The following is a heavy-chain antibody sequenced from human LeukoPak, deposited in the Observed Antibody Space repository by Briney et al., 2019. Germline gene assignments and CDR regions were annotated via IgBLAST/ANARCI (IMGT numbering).Heavy chain of an antibody. Sequence: GGSLRLSCAASGFTFSCYSMNWVRQAPGKGLEWVSYISSSSSTIYHADSVKDRFTISRDNAKNSLYLQMNSLRAEDTAVYYCARAGAVAAIYWGQGTLVTVSS. CDR3: ARAGAVAAIY. J-gene: IGHJ4*02. CDR1: GFTFSCYS. V-gene: IGHV3-48*01. CDR2: ISSSSSTI. D-gene: IGHD6-19*01.